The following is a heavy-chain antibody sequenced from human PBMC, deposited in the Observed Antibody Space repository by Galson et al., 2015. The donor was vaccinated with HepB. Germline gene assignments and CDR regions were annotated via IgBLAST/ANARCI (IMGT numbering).Heavy chain of an antibody. CDR1: GSPFNNAW. Sequence: SLRLSCAASGSPFNNAWMTWVRQAPGMGLEWVGRIKSKTDGETTDYAAPVKGGFTISRDDSKNRLYLQMNSLKPEDTAVYYCTIDVYYSTYWSWLDPWGQGTLVTVSS. CDR2: IKSKTDGETT. CDR3: TIDVYYSTYWSWLDP. J-gene: IGHJ5*02. D-gene: IGHD2-8*02. V-gene: IGHV3-15*01.